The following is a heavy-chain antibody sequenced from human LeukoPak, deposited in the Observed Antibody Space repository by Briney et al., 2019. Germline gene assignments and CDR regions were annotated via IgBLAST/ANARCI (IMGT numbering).Heavy chain of an antibody. CDR2: IYSSGST. CDR3: ARGRSMAFDI. V-gene: IGHV4-30-4*07. D-gene: IGHD2-8*01. Sequence: SETLSLTCGVSGGSLSSGGSTWHWDWLRLPPGKGLEWIGSIYSSGSTYYKPSLKSQVTISLDTSKNQFSLRLNSVTAADTAVYYCARGRSMAFDIWGQGTMVIVSS. J-gene: IGHJ3*02. CDR1: GGSLSSGGSTWH.